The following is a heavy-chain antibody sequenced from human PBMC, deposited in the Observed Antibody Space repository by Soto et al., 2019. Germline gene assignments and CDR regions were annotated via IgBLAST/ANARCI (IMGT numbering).Heavy chain of an antibody. CDR3: ALDKDRQQLGWNSCYGIDV. CDR2: IIPIFPTP. D-gene: IGHD6-19*01. V-gene: IGHV1-69*05. CDR1: GGTFRNSA. J-gene: IGHJ6*02. Sequence: QVQLVQSGAEVKKPRSSVTFSCTASGGTFRNSAISWVRQAPGQGLEWRGGIIPIFPTPDYAQKLQRRVTLPSDDSRPTAYMELTSLRSEDTAVYYCALDKDRQQLGWNSCYGIDVWGQGNTVTVSS.